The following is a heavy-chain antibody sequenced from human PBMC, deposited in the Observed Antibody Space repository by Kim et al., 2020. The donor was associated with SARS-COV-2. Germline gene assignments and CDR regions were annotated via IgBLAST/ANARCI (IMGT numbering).Heavy chain of an antibody. D-gene: IGHD1-26*01. V-gene: IGHV3-53*01. J-gene: IGHJ4*02. CDR3: ARLEVGALDY. Sequence: YPDSVKGRFTISRDNSKITLYLQMNSLRAEDTAVYYCARLEVGALDYWGQGTLVTVSS.